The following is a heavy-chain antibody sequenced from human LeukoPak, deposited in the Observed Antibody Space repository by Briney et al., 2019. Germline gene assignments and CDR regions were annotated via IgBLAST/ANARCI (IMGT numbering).Heavy chain of an antibody. J-gene: IGHJ4*02. CDR2: INHSGST. CDR3: ARRQKYCSGGSCYSIQALDY. V-gene: IGHV4-34*01. Sequence: PSETLSLTCAVYGGFFSGYYWSWIRQPPGKGLEWIGEINHSGSTNYNPSLKSRVTISVDTSKNQFSLKLSSVTAADTAVYYCARRQKYCSGGSCYSIQALDYWGQGTLVTVSS. D-gene: IGHD2-15*01. CDR1: GGFFSGYY.